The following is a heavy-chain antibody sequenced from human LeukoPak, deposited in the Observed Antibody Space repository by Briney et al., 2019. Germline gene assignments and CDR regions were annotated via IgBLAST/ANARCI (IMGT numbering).Heavy chain of an antibody. CDR2: IRYDGSNK. V-gene: IGHV3-30*02. J-gene: IGHJ1*01. Sequence: PGGSLRLSCAASGFTFSSYGMHWVCQAPGKGLEWVAFIRYDGSNKYYADSVKGRFTISRDNSKNTLYLQMNSLRAEDTAVYYCAKDGTERHSSGWYGYFQHWGQGTLVTVSS. D-gene: IGHD6-19*01. CDR1: GFTFSSYG. CDR3: AKDGTERHSSGWYGYFQH.